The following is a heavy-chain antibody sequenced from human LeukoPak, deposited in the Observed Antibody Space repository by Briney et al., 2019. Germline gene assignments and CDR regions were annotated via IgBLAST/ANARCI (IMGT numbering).Heavy chain of an antibody. CDR1: EFTFSSYW. J-gene: IGHJ4*02. V-gene: IGHV3-7*01. D-gene: IGHD3-22*01. Sequence: GGSLKLSCAASEFTFSSYWMSWVRQAPGKGREWLANIKQDGSEKYYVDSVKGRFTISRDNAKNSLYLQMNSLRAEDTAVYYCARDRGRTYYYDSSGYYPYWGQGTLVTVSS. CDR2: IKQDGSEK. CDR3: ARDRGRTYYYDSSGYYPY.